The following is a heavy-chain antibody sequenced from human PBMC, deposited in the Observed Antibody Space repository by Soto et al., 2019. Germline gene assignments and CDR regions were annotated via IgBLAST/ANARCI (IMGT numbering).Heavy chain of an antibody. Sequence: SEQGPCTASGGTFSSYAISWVRQAPGQGLEWMGGIIPIFGTANYAQKFQGRVTITADESTSTAYMELSSLRSEDTAVYYCARFRRGDYYYGMDVWGQGTTVTVAS. V-gene: IGHV1-69*01. CDR2: IIPIFGTA. J-gene: IGHJ6*02. CDR1: GGTFSSYA. CDR3: ARFRRGDYYYGMDV.